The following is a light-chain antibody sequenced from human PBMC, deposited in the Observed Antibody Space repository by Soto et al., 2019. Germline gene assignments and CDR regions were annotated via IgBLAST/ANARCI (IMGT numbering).Light chain of an antibody. Sequence: IHMTQAPSTLSGSIKDIGTITFLASQTISSWLAWYQQKPGKAPKLLIYKASTLKSGVPSRFSGSGSGTEFTLTISSLQPDDFATYYCQHYNSYSEAFGQGTKVDI. J-gene: IGKJ1*01. CDR2: KAS. CDR1: QTISSW. CDR3: QHYNSYSEA. V-gene: IGKV1-5*03.